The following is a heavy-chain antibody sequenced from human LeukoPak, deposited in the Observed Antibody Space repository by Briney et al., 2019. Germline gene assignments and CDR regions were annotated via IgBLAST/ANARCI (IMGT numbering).Heavy chain of an antibody. Sequence: ASVKVSCKASGYTFTSYYMHWVRQAPGQGLEWMGIINPSGGSTSYAQKFQGRVTMTRDMSTSTVYMELSSLRSEDTAVYYCAREMATILVLDYWGQGTLVTVSS. D-gene: IGHD5-24*01. V-gene: IGHV1-46*01. CDR1: GYTFTSYY. CDR3: AREMATILVLDY. CDR2: INPSGGST. J-gene: IGHJ4*02.